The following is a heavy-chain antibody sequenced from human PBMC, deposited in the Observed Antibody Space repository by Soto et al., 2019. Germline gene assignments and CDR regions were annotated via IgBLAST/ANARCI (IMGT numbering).Heavy chain of an antibody. Sequence: QVQLVQSGAEVKKPGASVKVSCKASGYTFTNYAIHWVRQAPGLGLEWMGWINGGKGNTEYSQKFPDRVTITRDTSASTAYMELTSLRFEDTAVYYCARMVFGSGGWYEPWGQGTLVTVSS. J-gene: IGHJ5*02. CDR1: GYTFTNYA. CDR2: INGGKGNT. D-gene: IGHD3-10*01. CDR3: ARMVFGSGGWYEP. V-gene: IGHV1-3*01.